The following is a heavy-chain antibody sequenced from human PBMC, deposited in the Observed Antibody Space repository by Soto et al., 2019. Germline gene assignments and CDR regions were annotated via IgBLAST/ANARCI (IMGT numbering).Heavy chain of an antibody. CDR1: GYTFSNYG. CDR3: ARVVPGAEAWFGP. J-gene: IGHJ5*02. V-gene: IGHV1-18*01. CDR2: ISLYSDGT. Sequence: ASVKVSCKTSGYTFSNYGITWVRQSPGQPLEWRGWISLYSDGTSYAQKFRGRVSMTTDTSTTTAYMELRGLRSDDTAVYYCARVVPGAEAWFGPWGQGTLVTVSS.